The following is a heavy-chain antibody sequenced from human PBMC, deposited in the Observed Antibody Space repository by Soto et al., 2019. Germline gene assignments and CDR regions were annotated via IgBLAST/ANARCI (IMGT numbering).Heavy chain of an antibody. V-gene: IGHV4-31*03. CDR2: IYSNGDT. CDR1: NDSMNSGGYY. J-gene: IGHJ6*02. D-gene: IGHD6-6*01. Sequence: SETLSLTCSVSNDSMNSGGYYWSWIRQHPGKGLEWIGYIYSNGDTYYNPSLKSRVTISVDTSKNQFSLNLTSVTAADTAVYYCARRGGSSSGYYYYAMDVWGQGTTVTVSS. CDR3: ARRGGSSSGYYYYAMDV.